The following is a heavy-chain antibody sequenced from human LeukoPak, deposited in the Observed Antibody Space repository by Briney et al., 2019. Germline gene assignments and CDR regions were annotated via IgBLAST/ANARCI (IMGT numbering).Heavy chain of an antibody. Sequence: GGSLRLSCAASGFTFSSYAMSWVRQAPGKGLEWVSSMGPTGYTYYLDSVKGRFSLSRDTSKSTMSLQMTTLRADDTAVYFCAKATPYGTTWAGGFDLGGQGTMVTVSS. V-gene: IGHV3-23*01. J-gene: IGHJ3*01. CDR2: MGPTGYT. D-gene: IGHD2-15*01. CDR1: GFTFSSYA. CDR3: AKATPYGTTWAGGFDL.